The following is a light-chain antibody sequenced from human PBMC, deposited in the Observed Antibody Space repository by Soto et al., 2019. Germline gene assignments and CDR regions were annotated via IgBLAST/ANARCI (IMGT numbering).Light chain of an antibody. J-gene: IGKJ1*01. CDR2: GAS. CDR3: QQYNNWPPLT. CDR1: QSVSSN. V-gene: IGKV3-15*01. Sequence: EIVMTQSPATLSVSPGERATLSCRASQSVSSNLAWYQQKPGQPQRLLIYGASTRATGIPARFSGTGSGTEFTLTISSLQSEDFAVYYCQQYNNWPPLTFGQGTKVDI.